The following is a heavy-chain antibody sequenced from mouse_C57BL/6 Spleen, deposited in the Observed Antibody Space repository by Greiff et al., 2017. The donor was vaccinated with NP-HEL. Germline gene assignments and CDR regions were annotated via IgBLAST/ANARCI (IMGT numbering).Heavy chain of an antibody. Sequence: QVQLQQSGPELVKPGASVKISCKASGYAFSSSWMNWVKQRPGKGLEWIGRIYPGDGDTNYNGKFKGKATLTADKSSSTAYMQLSSLTSEDSAVYFCAKEGPYYEHAIDYWGQGTSVTVSS. V-gene: IGHV1-82*01. CDR1: GYAFSSSW. CDR3: AKEGPYYEHAIDY. CDR2: IYPGDGDT. J-gene: IGHJ4*01. D-gene: IGHD2-10*01.